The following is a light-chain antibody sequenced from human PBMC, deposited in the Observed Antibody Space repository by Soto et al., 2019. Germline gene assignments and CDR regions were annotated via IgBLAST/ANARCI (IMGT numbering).Light chain of an antibody. J-gene: IGLJ1*01. CDR1: SSDIGAYNS. CDR3: SSRTTSNPYV. Sequence: QSAPTQPASVSGSPGQSITNSCTGTSSDIGAYNSVSWYQQHPGKAPKLMIYEVSNRPSGVSNRFSASKSGNTASLTISGLQAEDEADYYCSSRTTSNPYVFGTGTKLTVL. CDR2: EVS. V-gene: IGLV2-14*01.